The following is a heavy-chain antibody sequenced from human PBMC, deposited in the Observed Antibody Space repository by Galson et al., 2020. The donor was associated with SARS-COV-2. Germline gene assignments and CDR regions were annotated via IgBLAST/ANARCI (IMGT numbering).Heavy chain of an antibody. Sequence: SVQVSRKASGGTFSSYAISWVRQAPGQGLEWMGGLIPIFGTANYAQKLQGRATTHADESTSTAYMELSSLRSEDTAVYYCARYSKVDIVATMLGGYYYGMDVWGQGTTVTVSS. CDR2: LIPIFGTA. D-gene: IGHD5-12*01. CDR3: ARYSKVDIVATMLGGYYYGMDV. J-gene: IGHJ6*02. V-gene: IGHV1-69*13. CDR1: GGTFSSYA.